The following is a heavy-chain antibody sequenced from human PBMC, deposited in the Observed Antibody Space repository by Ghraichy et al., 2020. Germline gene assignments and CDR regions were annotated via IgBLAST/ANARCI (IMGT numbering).Heavy chain of an antibody. D-gene: IGHD4-17*01. Sequence: SQTLSLTCAISGDSVSSNSAAWNWIRQSPSRGLEWLGRTYYRSKWYNDYAVSVKSRITINPDTSKNQFSLQLNSVTPEDTAVCYCARGAVYGDYVLGNYYYYGMDVWGQGTTVTVSS. CDR1: GDSVSSNSAA. J-gene: IGHJ6*02. V-gene: IGHV6-1*01. CDR3: ARGAVYGDYVLGNYYYYGMDV. CDR2: TYYRSKWYN.